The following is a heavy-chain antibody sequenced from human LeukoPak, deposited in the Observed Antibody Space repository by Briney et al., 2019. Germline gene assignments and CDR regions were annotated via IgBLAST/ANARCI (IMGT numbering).Heavy chain of an antibody. CDR1: GGSISSYY. V-gene: IGHV4-34*01. CDR3: ARVYSSASGTVKAEAFDI. J-gene: IGHJ3*02. Sequence: SETLSLTCTVSGGSISSYYWIWLRQPPGKGREWLGEINHSGNTKYNPSLKSRVTISVDTSKSQFSLKLSSVTAADTAVYYCARVYSSASGTVKAEAFDIWGQGTMVTVSS. D-gene: IGHD3-10*01. CDR2: INHSGNT.